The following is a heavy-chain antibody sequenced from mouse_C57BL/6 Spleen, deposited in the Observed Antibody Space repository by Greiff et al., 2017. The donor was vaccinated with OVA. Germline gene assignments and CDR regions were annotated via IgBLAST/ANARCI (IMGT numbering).Heavy chain of an antibody. D-gene: IGHD1-1*01. J-gene: IGHJ4*01. Sequence: EVHLVESGEGLVKPGGSLKLSCAASGFTFSSYAMSWVRQTPEKRPQWVAYISSGGDYIYYADTVKGRFTISRDKARNTLYLQMSSLKSEDTAMYYCTRDQDYYPNAMDYWGQGTSVTVSS. CDR1: GFTFSSYA. CDR2: ISSGGDYI. V-gene: IGHV5-9-1*02. CDR3: TRDQDYYPNAMDY.